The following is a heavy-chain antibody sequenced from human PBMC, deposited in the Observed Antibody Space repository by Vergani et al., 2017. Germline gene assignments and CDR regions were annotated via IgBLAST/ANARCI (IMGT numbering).Heavy chain of an antibody. D-gene: IGHD4-17*01. CDR2: IIPILGIA. CDR3: ARGGYGDYLTGSGFDP. CDR1: GYTFTSYG. Sequence: QVQLVQSGAEVKKPGASVKVSCKASGYTFTSYGISWVRQAPGQGLEWMGWIIPILGIANYAQKFQGRVTITADKSTSTAYMELSSLRSEDTAVYYWARGGYGDYLTGSGFDPWGQGTLVTVSS. V-gene: IGHV1-69*10. J-gene: IGHJ5*02.